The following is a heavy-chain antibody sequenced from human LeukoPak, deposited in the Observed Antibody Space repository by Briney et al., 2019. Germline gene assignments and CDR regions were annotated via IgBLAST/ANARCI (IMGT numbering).Heavy chain of an antibody. CDR1: GGSISSGGYY. CDR3: ARGGYCSGGSCYQIADY. Sequence: SQTLSLTCTVSGGSISSGGYYWSWIRQHPGKGLEWIGYIYYSGSTYYNPSLKSRATISVDTSKNQFSLKLSSVTAADTAVYYCARGGYCSGGSCYQIADYWGQGTLVTVSS. D-gene: IGHD2-15*01. V-gene: IGHV4-31*03. CDR2: IYYSGST. J-gene: IGHJ4*02.